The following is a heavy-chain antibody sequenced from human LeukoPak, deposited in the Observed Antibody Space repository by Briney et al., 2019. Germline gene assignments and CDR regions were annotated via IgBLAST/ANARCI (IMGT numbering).Heavy chain of an antibody. Sequence: MASETLSLTCTVSGYSISSGYYWGWIRQPPGKGLEWIGSIYHSGSTYYNPSLKSRVTISVDTSKNQFSLKLSSVTAADTAVYYCAREDMKLEAYCGGDCGGNHYYYYYYMDVWGKGTTVTISS. J-gene: IGHJ6*03. CDR3: AREDMKLEAYCGGDCGGNHYYYYYYMDV. CDR1: GYSISSGYY. CDR2: IYHSGST. V-gene: IGHV4-38-2*02. D-gene: IGHD2-21*02.